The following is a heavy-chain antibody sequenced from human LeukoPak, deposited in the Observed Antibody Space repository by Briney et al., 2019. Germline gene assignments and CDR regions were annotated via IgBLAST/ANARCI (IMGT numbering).Heavy chain of an antibody. D-gene: IGHD2-21*02. CDR1: GFTFSSYA. CDR3: AKLEARIVVVTAQYYYYGMDV. CDR2: ISGSGGST. Sequence: PGGSLRLSCAASGFTFSSYAMSWVRQAPGKGLEWVSAISGSGGSTYYADSVKGRFTISRDNSKNTLYLQMNSLRAEDTAVYYCAKLEARIVVVTAQYYYYGMDVWGQGTTVTVSS. V-gene: IGHV3-23*01. J-gene: IGHJ6*02.